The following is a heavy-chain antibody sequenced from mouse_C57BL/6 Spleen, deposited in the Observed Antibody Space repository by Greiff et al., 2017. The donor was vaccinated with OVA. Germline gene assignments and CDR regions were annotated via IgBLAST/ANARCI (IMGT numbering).Heavy chain of an antibody. CDR1: GYTFTSYW. CDR2: IYPGSGST. V-gene: IGHV1-55*01. J-gene: IGHJ2*01. D-gene: IGHD1-2*01. Sequence: QVHVKQPGAELVKPGASVKMSCKASGYTFTSYWITWVKQRPGQGLEWIGDIYPGSGSTNYNEKFKSKATLTVDTSSSTAYMQLSSLTSEDSAVYYCARSYGPFDYWGQGTTLTVSS. CDR3: ARSYGPFDY.